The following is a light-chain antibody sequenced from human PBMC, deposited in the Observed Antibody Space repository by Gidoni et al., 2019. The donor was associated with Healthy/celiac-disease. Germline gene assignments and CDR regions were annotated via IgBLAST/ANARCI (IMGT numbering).Light chain of an antibody. CDR1: NIGSKS. V-gene: IGLV3-21*03. CDR2: DDS. J-gene: IGLJ2*01. Sequence: SYVLTQPPSVSVAQGKTARITCGGNNIGSKSVHWYQQKPGQAPVLVIYDDSDRPAGIPERFSGSNPGNTATLTISRVEAGDEADYYCQVWDSSSDHLVVFGGGTKLTVL. CDR3: QVWDSSSDHLVV.